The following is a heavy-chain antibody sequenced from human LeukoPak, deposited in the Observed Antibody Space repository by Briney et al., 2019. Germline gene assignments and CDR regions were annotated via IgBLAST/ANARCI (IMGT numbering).Heavy chain of an antibody. CDR2: INPNSGGT. J-gene: IGHJ4*02. Sequence: ASVKVSCKASGYTFTGYYMHWVRQAPGQGLEWMGWINPNSGGTNYAQKFQGRVTMTRDTSISTAYMELSRLRSDDTAVYYCARGDSSSWYRFDYWGQGTPVTVSS. CDR1: GYTFTGYY. D-gene: IGHD6-13*01. V-gene: IGHV1-2*02. CDR3: ARGDSSSWYRFDY.